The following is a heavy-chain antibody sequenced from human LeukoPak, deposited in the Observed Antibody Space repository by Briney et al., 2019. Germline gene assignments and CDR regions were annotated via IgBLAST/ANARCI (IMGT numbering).Heavy chain of an antibody. CDR2: INPSGGST. Sequence: GASVKVSCKASGYTFTSYYMHWVRQAPGQGLEWMGIINPSGGSTRYAQKFQGRVTMTRDTSKSTVYMELSSLRSEDTAVYYCARAPYCGGDCYPNWFGPWGQGTLVTVSS. D-gene: IGHD2-21*02. J-gene: IGHJ5*02. CDR1: GYTFTSYY. CDR3: ARAPYCGGDCYPNWFGP. V-gene: IGHV1-46*01.